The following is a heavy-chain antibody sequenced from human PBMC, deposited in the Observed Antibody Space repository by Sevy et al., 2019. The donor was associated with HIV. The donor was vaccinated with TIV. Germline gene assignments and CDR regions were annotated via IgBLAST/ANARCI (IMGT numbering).Heavy chain of an antibody. V-gene: IGHV3-23*01. CDR1: GFTFSSYA. Sequence: GGSLRLSCAASGFTFSSYAMNWVRQAPGKGLEWVSTISGSGGSTYYGDSVKGRFTISRDNSKNTVYLQMSSLRAEDTALYSCAKDRYDGSGYYPEGAFDIWGQGTKVTVSS. D-gene: IGHD3-22*01. J-gene: IGHJ3*02. CDR3: AKDRYDGSGYYPEGAFDI. CDR2: ISGSGGST.